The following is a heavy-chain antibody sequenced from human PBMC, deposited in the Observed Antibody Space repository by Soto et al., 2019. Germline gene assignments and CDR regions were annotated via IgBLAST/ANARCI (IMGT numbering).Heavy chain of an antibody. CDR1: GYPISGGYY. Sequence: SETLSLTCAVSGYPISGGYYWGWIRQPPGKGLEWIGSFSHSGTTYYNPSLRSRVTISADTSKNHFSLKLNPVTAADTAVYYRVRDGGSYYFYYWGQGTRVTV. J-gene: IGHJ4*02. CDR2: FSHSGTT. D-gene: IGHD1-26*01. V-gene: IGHV4-38-2*02. CDR3: VRDGGSYYFYY.